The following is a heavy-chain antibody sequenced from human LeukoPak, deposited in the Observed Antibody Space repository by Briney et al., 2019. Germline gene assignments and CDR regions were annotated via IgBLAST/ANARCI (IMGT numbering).Heavy chain of an antibody. CDR3: RGCSSTSCYDY. Sequence: GGSLRLSCAASGFTFSDHYMDWVRQAPGRGLEWVSYISGSGSTISYADSVKGRFTISRDNAKNSLYLQMDSLRAEDTAVYYCRGCSSTSCYDYWGQGTLVTVSP. V-gene: IGHV3-11*01. CDR2: ISGSGSTI. CDR1: GFTFSDHY. D-gene: IGHD2-2*01. J-gene: IGHJ4*02.